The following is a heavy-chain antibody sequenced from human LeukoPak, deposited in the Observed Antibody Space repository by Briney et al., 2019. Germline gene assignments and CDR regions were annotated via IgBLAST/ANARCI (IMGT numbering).Heavy chain of an antibody. CDR3: ARHRLRTVLYDAFDV. V-gene: IGHV4-39*01. CDR2: VYNSGST. Sequence: PSETLSLTCTVSRGSISSSNYYWGWIRQPPGKGLEWIGSVYNSGSTYYNPSLRSRVTISVDTSKNQFSLKLRSVTAADMAAYYCARHRLRTVLYDAFDVWGQGTMVTVSS. D-gene: IGHD1-1*01. J-gene: IGHJ3*01. CDR1: RGSISSSNYY.